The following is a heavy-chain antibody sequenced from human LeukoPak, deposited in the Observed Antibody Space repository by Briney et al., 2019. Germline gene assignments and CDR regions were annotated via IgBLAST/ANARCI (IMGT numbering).Heavy chain of an antibody. CDR2: SYYRGDI. V-gene: IGHV4-59*03. CDR1: DGSIRTYY. D-gene: IGHD3/OR15-3a*01. CDR3: ATNKDWAEAD. Sequence: SETLPLTCSVSDGSIRTYYWSWIRQSPGQGLEWIGNSYYRGDINYNPSLKSRVIISIDTSKNQFSLKVTSLTAADTAVYYCATNKDWAEADWGQGTLVIVSS. J-gene: IGHJ4*02.